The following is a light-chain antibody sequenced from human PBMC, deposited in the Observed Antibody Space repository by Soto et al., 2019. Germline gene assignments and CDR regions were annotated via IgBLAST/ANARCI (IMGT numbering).Light chain of an antibody. J-gene: IGKJ1*01. CDR3: QQYNSYRGT. Sequence: DIQMTQSPATLSLSVGDRVTITCRASQSISSWLAWYQQKPGKAPKLLIYDASSFESGVPSRFSGSGSGTEFTLTISSLQPDDFATYYCQQYNSYRGTFGQGTKVDI. V-gene: IGKV1-5*01. CDR2: DAS. CDR1: QSISSW.